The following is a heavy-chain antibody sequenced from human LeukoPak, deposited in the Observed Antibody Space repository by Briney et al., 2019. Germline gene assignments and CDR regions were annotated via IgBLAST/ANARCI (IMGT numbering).Heavy chain of an antibody. CDR2: ILYDGGKK. V-gene: IGHV3-33*06. Sequence: GGSLRLSCAASGFSFNNYAMHWLRQAPGKGLDWVSIILYDGGKKYYGDCVKGRFTVSRDTSNNMLYLDMNRLRAEDTCVYYCAKVINGGCCHFDPWGQGTLVTVSS. J-gene: IGHJ5*02. D-gene: IGHD2-15*01. CDR3: AKVINGGCCHFDP. CDR1: GFSFNNYA.